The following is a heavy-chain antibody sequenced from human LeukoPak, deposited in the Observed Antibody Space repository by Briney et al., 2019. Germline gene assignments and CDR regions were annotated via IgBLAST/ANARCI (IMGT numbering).Heavy chain of an antibody. Sequence: GASVTVSCKASGYTFTSYDINWVRQAPGQGLEWMGWMNPNSGNTGYAQKFQGRVTITRNTSISTAYMELSSLRSEDTAVYYCARLSLLLPDAFDIWGQGTMVTVSS. CDR3: ARLSLLLPDAFDI. D-gene: IGHD1-26*01. J-gene: IGHJ3*02. CDR2: MNPNSGNT. V-gene: IGHV1-8*03. CDR1: GYTFTSYD.